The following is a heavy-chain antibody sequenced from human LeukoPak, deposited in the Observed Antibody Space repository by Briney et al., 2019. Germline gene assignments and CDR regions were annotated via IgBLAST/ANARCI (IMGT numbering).Heavy chain of an antibody. J-gene: IGHJ4*02. CDR1: GFTFSSYE. CDR2: ISGSGGST. V-gene: IGHV3-23*01. D-gene: IGHD6-6*01. CDR3: ANPSIHSSSSGVDY. Sequence: GGSLRLSCAASGFTFSSYEMNWVRQAPGKGLEWVSAISGSGGSTYYADSVKGRFTISRDNSKNTLYLQMNSLRAEDTAVYYCANPSIHSSSSGVDYWGQGTLVTVSS.